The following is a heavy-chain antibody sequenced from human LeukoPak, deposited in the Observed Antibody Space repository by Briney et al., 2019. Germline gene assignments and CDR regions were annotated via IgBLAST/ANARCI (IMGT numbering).Heavy chain of an antibody. CDR2: IYYSGST. CDR3: ARHGAVAGTYYYYYGMDV. CDR1: GGSISNYY. D-gene: IGHD6-19*01. J-gene: IGHJ6*02. V-gene: IGHV4-59*08. Sequence: SETLSLTCTVSGGSISNYYWSWIRQPPGKGLEWIGYIYYSGSTNYNPSLKSRVTISVDTSKNQFSLKLSSVTAADTAVYYCARHGAVAGTYYYYYGMDVWGQGTTVTVSS.